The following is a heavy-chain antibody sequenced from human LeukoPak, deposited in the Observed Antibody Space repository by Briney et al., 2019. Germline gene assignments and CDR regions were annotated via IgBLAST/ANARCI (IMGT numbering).Heavy chain of an antibody. CDR3: AKALEVLLLFGETGIDY. J-gene: IGHJ4*02. V-gene: IGHV3-30-3*01. Sequence: GGSLRLSCAASRFTFSNYAMHWVRQAPGKGLEGVAVISYDGSNKYYADSVKGRFTISRDNSKNTLSLQMNSLRAEDTAVYYCAKALEVLLLFGETGIDYWGQGTLVTVSS. CDR2: ISYDGSNK. D-gene: IGHD3-10*01. CDR1: RFTFSNYA.